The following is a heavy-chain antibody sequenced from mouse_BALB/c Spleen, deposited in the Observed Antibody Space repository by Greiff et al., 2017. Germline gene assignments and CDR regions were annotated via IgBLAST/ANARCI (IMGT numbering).Heavy chain of an antibody. Sequence: VKLMESGAELVKPGASVKLSCKASGYTFTSYYMYWVKQRPGQGLEWIGEINPSNGGTNFNEKFKSKATLTVDKSSSTAYMQLSSLTSEDSAVYYCTRRGLGRAMDYWGQGTSVTVSS. CDR1: GYTFTSYY. CDR2: INPSNGGT. CDR3: TRRGLGRAMDY. V-gene: IGHV1S81*02. D-gene: IGHD3-3*01. J-gene: IGHJ4*01.